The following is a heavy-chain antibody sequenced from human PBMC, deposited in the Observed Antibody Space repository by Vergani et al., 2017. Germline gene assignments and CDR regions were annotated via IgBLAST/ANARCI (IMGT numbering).Heavy chain of an antibody. CDR1: GGSFSGYY. J-gene: IGHJ4*02. D-gene: IGHD3-10*01. V-gene: IGHV4-34*01. Sequence: QVQLQQWGAGLLKPSETLSLTCAVYGGSFSGYYWSWIRQPPGKGLEWIGEINHSGSTNYNPSLKSRVTISVDTSKNQFSLKLSSVTAADTAVYYCARRRKIYYGSWTHPNVFDYWGQGTLVTVSS. CDR2: INHSGST. CDR3: ARRRKIYYGSWTHPNVFDY.